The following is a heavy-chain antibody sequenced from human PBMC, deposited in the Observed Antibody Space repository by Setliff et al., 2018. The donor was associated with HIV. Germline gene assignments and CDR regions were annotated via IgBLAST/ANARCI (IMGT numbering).Heavy chain of an antibody. V-gene: IGHV2-5*02. Sequence: SGPTLVNPTQTLTLTCTCSGFSLNTGGVGVGWIRQPPGEALEWLSLIYWDDDKRYSPSLKSRLTITKDSSKNQVVLTMTNMDPLDTATYYCAHSYCSSTSCYPHYYYYMDVWGKGTTVTVSS. D-gene: IGHD2-2*01. CDR3: AHSYCSSTSCYPHYYYYMDV. J-gene: IGHJ6*03. CDR2: IYWDDDK. CDR1: GFSLNTGGVG.